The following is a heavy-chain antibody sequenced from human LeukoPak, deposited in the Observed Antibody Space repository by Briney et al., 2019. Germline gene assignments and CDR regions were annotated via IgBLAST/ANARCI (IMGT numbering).Heavy chain of an antibody. CDR2: IYYSGST. CDR3: ARTTEGGYTYDYFYYYYMDV. V-gene: IGHV4-59*01. CDR1: GGSISSYY. J-gene: IGHJ6*03. D-gene: IGHD5-18*01. Sequence: SETLSLTCTVSGGSISSYYWSWIRQPPGKGLEWIGYIYYSGSTNYNPSLKSRVTISVDTSKNQFSLELSSVTAADTAVYYCARTTEGGYTYDYFYYYYMDVWGKGTTVTISS.